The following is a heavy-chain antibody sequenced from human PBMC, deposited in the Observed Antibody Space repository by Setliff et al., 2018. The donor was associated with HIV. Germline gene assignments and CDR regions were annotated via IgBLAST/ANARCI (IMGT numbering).Heavy chain of an antibody. Sequence: GGSLRLSCVASGFSFSSSEMTWIRQAPGKGLEFVSFIDPTGATMHYADSVKGRFIISRDNAKKTLYLQMNGLRAGDTAVYYCAREQAYVIWTGYKTAGIDYWGQGALVTVSS. D-gene: IGHD3-9*01. J-gene: IGHJ4*02. V-gene: IGHV3-48*03. CDR2: IDPTGATM. CDR3: AREQAYVIWTGYKTAGIDY. CDR1: GFSFSSSE.